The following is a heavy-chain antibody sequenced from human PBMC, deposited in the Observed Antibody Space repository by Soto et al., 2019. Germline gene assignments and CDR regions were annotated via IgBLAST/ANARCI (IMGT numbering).Heavy chain of an antibody. CDR3: ARVYGSGIPDSFDY. Sequence: EVQLVESGGGLVQPGGSLRLSCAVSGLTVSSNYMSWVRQAPGKGLEWVSVLYGGGSTYNSDSVKGRFTISRDNSKNTLYLQMNSRRGEDTAGYYCARVYGSGIPDSFDYWGQGTLVTVSS. CDR1: GLTVSSNY. CDR2: LYGGGST. J-gene: IGHJ4*02. V-gene: IGHV3-66*01. D-gene: IGHD3-10*01.